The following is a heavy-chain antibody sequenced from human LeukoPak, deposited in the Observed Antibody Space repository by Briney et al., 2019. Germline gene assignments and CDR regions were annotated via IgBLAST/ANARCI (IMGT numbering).Heavy chain of an antibody. CDR2: FSDSGGST. CDR1: GFTFSSYA. V-gene: IGHV3-23*01. D-gene: IGHD3-16*01. Sequence: QPGGPLRLSCAASGFTFSSYAMSWVRQAPGKGLKWVSSFSDSGGSTYYADSVKGRFTISRDNSKNTLYLQMNTLRAEDTAIYYCAKDPGGPRDYWGQGTLVTVSS. CDR3: AKDPGGPRDY. J-gene: IGHJ4*02.